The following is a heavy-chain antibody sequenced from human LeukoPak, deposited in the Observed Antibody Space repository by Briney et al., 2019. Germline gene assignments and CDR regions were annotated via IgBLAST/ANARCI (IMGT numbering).Heavy chain of an antibody. CDR1: GGTFISYA. V-gene: IGHV1-69*13. Sequence: ASVKVSCKASGGTFISYAISWVRQAPGQGLEWMGGIIPIFGTANYAQKFQGRVTITADESTSTAYMELSSLRSEDTAVYYCASYFGSSWSPAPAYWGQGTLVTVSS. CDR2: IIPIFGTA. CDR3: ASYFGSSWSPAPAY. D-gene: IGHD6-13*01. J-gene: IGHJ4*02.